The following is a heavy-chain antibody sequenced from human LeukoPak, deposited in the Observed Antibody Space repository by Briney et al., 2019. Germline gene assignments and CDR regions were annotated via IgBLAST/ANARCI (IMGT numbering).Heavy chain of an antibody. CDR2: IINSGGGST. D-gene: IGHD6-19*01. V-gene: IGHV4-59*01. CDR1: GDSISTNS. J-gene: IGHJ4*02. CDR3: AREKGNGWSPPDY. Sequence: PSETLSLTCTVSGDSISTNSWSWIRQAPGKRLEWIGYIINSGGGSTNYNPSLKSRVTISADTSKSQFFLKVDSVTTADTAVYYCAREKGNGWSPPDYWRQGILVTVSS.